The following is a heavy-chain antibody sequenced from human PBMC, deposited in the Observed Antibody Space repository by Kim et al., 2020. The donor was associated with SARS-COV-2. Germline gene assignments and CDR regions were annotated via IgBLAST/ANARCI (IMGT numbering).Heavy chain of an antibody. Sequence: SQTLSLTCAISGDSVSSNSAAWNWIRQSPSRGLEWLGRTYYRSKWYNDYAVSVKSRITINPDTSKNQFSLQLNSVTPEDTAVYYCARGGFVVVPAAIIFIYGMDVWGQGTTVTVSS. J-gene: IGHJ6*02. D-gene: IGHD2-2*01. CDR2: TYYRSKWYN. CDR3: ARGGFVVVPAAIIFIYGMDV. V-gene: IGHV6-1*01. CDR1: GDSVSSNSAA.